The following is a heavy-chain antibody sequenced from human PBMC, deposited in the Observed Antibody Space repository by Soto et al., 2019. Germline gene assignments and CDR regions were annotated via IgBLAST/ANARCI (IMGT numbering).Heavy chain of an antibody. CDR2: IIPIFGTA. J-gene: IGHJ6*02. CDR3: ARPGGYSYGYGYYYGMDV. CDR1: GGTFSSYA. D-gene: IGHD5-18*01. V-gene: IGHV1-69*13. Sequence: SVKVACKASGGTFSSYAISWVRQAPGQGLEWMGGIIPIFGTANYAQKFQGRVTITADESTSTAYMELSSLRSEDTAVYYCARPGGYSYGYGYYYGMDVWGQGTTVTVSS.